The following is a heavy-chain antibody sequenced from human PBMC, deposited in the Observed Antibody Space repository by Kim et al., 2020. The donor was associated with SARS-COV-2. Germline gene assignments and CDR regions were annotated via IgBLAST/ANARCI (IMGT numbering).Heavy chain of an antibody. J-gene: IGHJ4*02. Sequence: SVKVSCKASGGTFSSYAISWVRQAPGQGLEWMGGIIPIFGTANYAQKFQGRVTITADESTSTAYMELSSLRSEDTAVYYCARVRYYDSSGYLNFDYWGQGTLVTVSS. CDR1: GGTFSSYA. V-gene: IGHV1-69*13. CDR2: IIPIFGTA. CDR3: ARVRYYDSSGYLNFDY. D-gene: IGHD3-22*01.